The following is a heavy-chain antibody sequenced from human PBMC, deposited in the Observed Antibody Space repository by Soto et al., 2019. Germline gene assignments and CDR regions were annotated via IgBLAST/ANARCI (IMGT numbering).Heavy chain of an antibody. CDR3: ARHNMEVVAATPYYYYYGMDV. Sequence: SETLSLTCAVYGGSFSGYYWSWIRQPPGKGLEWIGEINHSGRTNYNPSLKSRVTISVDTSKNQLSLKLSSVTAADTAVYYCARHNMEVVAATPYYYYYGMDVWGQGTTVTVSS. D-gene: IGHD2-15*01. CDR2: INHSGRT. CDR1: GGSFSGYY. J-gene: IGHJ6*02. V-gene: IGHV4-34*01.